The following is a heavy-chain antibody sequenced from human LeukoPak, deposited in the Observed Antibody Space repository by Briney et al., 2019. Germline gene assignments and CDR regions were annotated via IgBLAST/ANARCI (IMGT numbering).Heavy chain of an antibody. CDR3: AREYGRDYYYYGMDV. D-gene: IGHD4-17*01. CDR1: GFTFSDYY. CDR2: ISSSGSTI. V-gene: IGHV3-11*01. Sequence: GGSLRFSCAASGFTFSDYYMSWIRQAPGKGLEWVSYISSSGSTIYYADSVKGRFTISRDNAKNSLYLQMNSLRAEDTAVYYCAREYGRDYYYYGMDVWGQGTTVTVSS. J-gene: IGHJ6*02.